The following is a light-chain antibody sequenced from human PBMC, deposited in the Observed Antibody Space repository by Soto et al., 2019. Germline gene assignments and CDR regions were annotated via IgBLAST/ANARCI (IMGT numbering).Light chain of an antibody. V-gene: IGKV1-39*01. J-gene: IGKJ1*01. Sequence: DIQMTHSPSSLSASVGDRVTITCRASQNINNYLNWYQQRPGKAPKLLIYAASTLQSGVPSRFSGSGSGTDFTLAISSLQPEDFATYYCQQSYIDPWGTCGQGTKVDIK. CDR1: QNINNY. CDR2: AAS. CDR3: QQSYIDPWGT.